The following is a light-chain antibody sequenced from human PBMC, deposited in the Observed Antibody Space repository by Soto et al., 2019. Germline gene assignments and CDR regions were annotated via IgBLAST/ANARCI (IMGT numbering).Light chain of an antibody. V-gene: IGLV2-14*04. CDR1: SSDVGGYNY. J-gene: IGLJ1*01. CDR3: SSYTSSSTLENV. Sequence: GYIGLLTIILKKRTSSDVGGYNYVSWYQQHPGKAPKLMIYDVSNRPSGVSNRFSGSKSGNTASLTISGLQAEDEADYYCSSYTSSSTLENVFGTGTKVTVL. CDR2: DVS.